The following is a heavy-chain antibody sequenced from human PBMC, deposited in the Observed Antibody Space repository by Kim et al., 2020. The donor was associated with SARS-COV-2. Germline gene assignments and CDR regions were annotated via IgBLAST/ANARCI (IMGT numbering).Heavy chain of an antibody. CDR1: GFTFSSYG. Sequence: GGSLRLSCAASGFTFSSYGMHWVRQAPGKGLEWVAVISDDGSNKYYADSVKGRFTISRDNSKNTLYLQMNSLRAEDTAVYYCAKDVQWLVLGYWGQGTLVTVSS. CDR2: ISDDGSNK. J-gene: IGHJ4*02. D-gene: IGHD6-19*01. CDR3: AKDVQWLVLGY. V-gene: IGHV3-30*18.